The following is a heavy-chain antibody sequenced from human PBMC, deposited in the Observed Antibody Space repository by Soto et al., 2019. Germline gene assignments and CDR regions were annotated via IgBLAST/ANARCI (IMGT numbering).Heavy chain of an antibody. CDR1: GFSLSSTRVA. D-gene: IGHD6-19*01. CDR3: AHSVVAGLGYYFDY. CDR2: IYWDDDK. V-gene: IGHV2-5*02. Sequence: QITLKESGPTLVKPTQTLTLTCTFSGFSLSSTRVAVGWIRQPPGKALEWLALIYWDDDKRYSPFLKSRLTITKDTSKNQVVRTMTNIDPVDTATYYCAHSVVAGLGYYFDYWGQGTLVTVSS. J-gene: IGHJ4*02.